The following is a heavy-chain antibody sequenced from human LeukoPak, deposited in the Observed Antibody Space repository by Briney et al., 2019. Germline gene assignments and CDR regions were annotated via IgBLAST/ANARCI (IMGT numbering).Heavy chain of an antibody. CDR2: INHSGST. CDR3: AQGNWNFNT. CDR1: GGSFSGYY. V-gene: IGHV4-34*01. J-gene: IGHJ4*02. D-gene: IGHD1-7*01. Sequence: SETLSLTCAVYGGSFSGYYWSWIRQPPGKGLEWIGEINHSGSTNYNPSLKSRVTISVDTSKNPFPLKLSSVTAADTAAYYSAQGNWNFNTRGQGTLVTVSS.